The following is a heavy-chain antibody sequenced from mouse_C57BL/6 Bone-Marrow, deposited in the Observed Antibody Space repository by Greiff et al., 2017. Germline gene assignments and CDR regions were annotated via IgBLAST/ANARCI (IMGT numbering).Heavy chain of an antibody. D-gene: IGHD2-4*01. Sequence: VQLQQSGAELVMPGASVKLSCKASGYTFTSYWMHWVKQRPGQGLEWIGEIDTSDSYTNYNQKFKGKSTLTVDKSSSTAYMQLSSLTSEDSAVYYCAISTMIRSFAYWGQGTLVTVSA. J-gene: IGHJ3*01. CDR3: AISTMIRSFAY. CDR1: GYTFTSYW. CDR2: IDTSDSYT. V-gene: IGHV1-69*01.